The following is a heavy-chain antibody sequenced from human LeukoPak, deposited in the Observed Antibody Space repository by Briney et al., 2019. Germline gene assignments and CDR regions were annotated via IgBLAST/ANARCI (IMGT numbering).Heavy chain of an antibody. Sequence: PSETLSLTCTVSGGSISSSSYYWGWIRQPPGKGLEWIGSIYYSGSTYYNPSLKSRVTISVDTSKNQFSLKLSSVTAADTAAYYCARGGITMVRGVIYYFDYWGQGTLVTVSS. CDR1: GGSISSSSYY. V-gene: IGHV4-39*07. CDR2: IYYSGST. D-gene: IGHD3-10*01. CDR3: ARGGITMVRGVIYYFDY. J-gene: IGHJ4*02.